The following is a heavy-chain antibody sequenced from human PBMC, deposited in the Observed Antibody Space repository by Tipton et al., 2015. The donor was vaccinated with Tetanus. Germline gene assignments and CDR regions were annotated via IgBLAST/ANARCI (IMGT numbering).Heavy chain of an antibody. Sequence: TLSLTCTVSGGSVRSGDYSWNWIRQPPGKGLEWLAYVSYSGRTNSNYSLKSRITISQDTSKNQFSLRLTSVTAADTAVYYCARSGYYSRAYYHYRMDVWGQGTTVSVSS. CDR3: ARSGYYSRAYYHYRMDV. J-gene: IGHJ6*02. CDR2: VSYSGRT. CDR1: GGSVRSGDYS. V-gene: IGHV4-61*08. D-gene: IGHD3-9*01.